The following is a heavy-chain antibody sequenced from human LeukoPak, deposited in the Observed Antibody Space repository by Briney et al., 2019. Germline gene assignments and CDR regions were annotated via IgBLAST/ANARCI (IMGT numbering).Heavy chain of an antibody. J-gene: IGHJ4*02. CDR3: ARHIDIVVVVAASYYFDY. D-gene: IGHD2-15*01. CDR1: GGSISSSSYY. Sequence: SETLSLTCTVSGGSISSSSYYWGWIRQPPGKGLEWIGSIYYSGSTYYNPSLKSRVTISVDTSKNQFSLKLSSVTAADTAVYYCARHIDIVVVVAASYYFDYWGQGTLVTVSS. V-gene: IGHV4-39*01. CDR2: IYYSGST.